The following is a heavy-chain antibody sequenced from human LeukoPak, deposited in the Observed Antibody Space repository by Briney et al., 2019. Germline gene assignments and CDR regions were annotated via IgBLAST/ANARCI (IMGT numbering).Heavy chain of an antibody. CDR1: GFTFSNYW. V-gene: IGHV3-7*01. D-gene: IGHD6-19*01. Sequence: GGSLRLSCGASGFTFSNYWMSSVRQAPGKGLEWVANMNQDGGEKYYVDSVKGRFTISRVNAENSLYLQMNSLRAEDTAVYYCARRDSSGWYYFDYWGQGTLVAVSS. CDR2: MNQDGGEK. CDR3: ARRDSSGWYYFDY. J-gene: IGHJ4*02.